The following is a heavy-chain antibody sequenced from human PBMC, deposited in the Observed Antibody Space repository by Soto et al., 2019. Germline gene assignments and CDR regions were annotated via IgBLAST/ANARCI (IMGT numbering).Heavy chain of an antibody. Sequence: SETLSLTCAVYGGSFSGYYWSWIRQPPGKGLEWIGEINHSGSTNYNPSLKSRVTISVDTSKNQFSLKLSSVTAADTAVYYCARGGVYYDSSGYSLDYWGQGTLVTVSS. CDR2: INHSGST. CDR1: GGSFSGYY. V-gene: IGHV4-34*01. J-gene: IGHJ4*02. D-gene: IGHD3-22*01. CDR3: ARGGVYYDSSGYSLDY.